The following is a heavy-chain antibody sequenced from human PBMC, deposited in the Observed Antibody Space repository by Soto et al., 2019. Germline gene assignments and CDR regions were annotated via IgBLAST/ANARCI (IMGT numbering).Heavy chain of an antibody. CDR3: ARELGIWGWFDP. V-gene: IGHV4-39*07. D-gene: IGHD7-27*01. CDR1: GGSISSSSYY. CDR2: IYYSGST. J-gene: IGHJ5*02. Sequence: SETLSLTYTVSGGSISSSSYYWGWIRQPPGKGLEWIGSIYYSGSTYYNPSLKSRVTISVDTSKNQFSLKLSPVTAADTAVYYCARELGIWGWFDPWGQGTLVTVSS.